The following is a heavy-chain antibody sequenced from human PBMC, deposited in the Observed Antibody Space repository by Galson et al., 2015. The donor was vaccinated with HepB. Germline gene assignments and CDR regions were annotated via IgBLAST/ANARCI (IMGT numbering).Heavy chain of an antibody. CDR2: ISGSGGSI. CDR1: GFTFSSYA. D-gene: IGHD5-18*01. J-gene: IGHJ4*02. V-gene: IGHV3-23*01. CDR3: AKDRSGYSYGSFDY. Sequence: SLRLSCAASGFTFSSYAMSWVRQAPGKGLEWVSAISGSGGSIYYEDSGKGRVTISRDNSKNTLYLRMNSLRAGDTAVYYCAKDRSGYSYGSFDYWGQGTLVTVSS.